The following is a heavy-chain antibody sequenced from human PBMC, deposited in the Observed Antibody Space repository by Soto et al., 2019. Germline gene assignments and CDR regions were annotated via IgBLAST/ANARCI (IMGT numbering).Heavy chain of an antibody. CDR2: ISESGGST. J-gene: IGHJ4*02. CDR1: GFSFSDYA. CDR3: AKRSPYSSGWYSPIFDH. V-gene: IGHV3-23*01. Sequence: GGSLRLSCAASGFSFSDYAMSWVRQAPGKGLEWVSVISESGGSTHYADSVRGRFTVSRDNSKNSLSLRMNSLRDEDTAVYFCAKRSPYSSGWYSPIFDHWGPGALVTVYS. D-gene: IGHD6-13*01.